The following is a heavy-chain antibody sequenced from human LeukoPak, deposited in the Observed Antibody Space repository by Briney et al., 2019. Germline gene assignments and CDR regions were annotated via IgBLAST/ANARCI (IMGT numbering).Heavy chain of an antibody. J-gene: IGHJ3*02. Sequence: GGSLRLSCAASGFTFSSYSMNWVRQAPGKGLEWVSSISSSSSYTYYADSVKGRFTISRDNAKNSLYLQMNSLRAEDTAVYYCARRLRIDAFDIWGQGTMVTVSS. CDR3: ARRLRIDAFDI. CDR1: GFTFSSYS. CDR2: ISSSSSYT. D-gene: IGHD4-17*01. V-gene: IGHV3-21*01.